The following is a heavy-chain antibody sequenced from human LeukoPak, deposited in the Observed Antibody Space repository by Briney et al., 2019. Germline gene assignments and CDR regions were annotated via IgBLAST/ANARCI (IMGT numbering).Heavy chain of an antibody. CDR3: ARLHNLPWGPGGY. D-gene: IGHD1-26*01. Sequence: SETLSLTCTVSGGSISSSSYYWGWIRQPPGKGLEWIGSIYYSGSTYYNPSLKSRVTISVDTSKNQFSLKLSSVTAADTAVYYCARLHNLPWGPGGYWGQGTLVTVSS. V-gene: IGHV4-39*01. CDR1: GGSISSSSYY. CDR2: IYYSGST. J-gene: IGHJ4*02.